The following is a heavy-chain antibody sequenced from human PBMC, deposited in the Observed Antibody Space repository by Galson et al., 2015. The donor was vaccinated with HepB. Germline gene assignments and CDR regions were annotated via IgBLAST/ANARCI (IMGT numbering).Heavy chain of an antibody. CDR3: ARGENDFWSGATYEHDY. CDR2: ISSSGTTI. CDR1: GFTFSDCY. J-gene: IGHJ4*02. D-gene: IGHD3-3*01. V-gene: IGHV3-11*01. Sequence: SLRLSCAASGFTFSDCYMSWIRQAPGKGLGWVSYISSSGTTIYYADSVKGRFTISRDNAKNSLYLQMNSLRAEDTAMYYCARGENDFWSGATYEHDYWGQGTLVTVSS.